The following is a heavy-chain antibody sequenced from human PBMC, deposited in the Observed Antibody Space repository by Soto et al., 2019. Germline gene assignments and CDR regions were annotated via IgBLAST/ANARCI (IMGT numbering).Heavy chain of an antibody. CDR3: ARGRPAAVSTLPFLDS. V-gene: IGHV3-33*01. Sequence: QVQLVESGGGVVQPGRSLRLSCAASGFSFSTYDMHWVRQAPGKGLEWVTVLWYDGSRTYYADSVKGRFTISRDTSQNMLYLQMNSLRDEDTAVYYCARGRPAAVSTLPFLDSWGQGTLVTVSS. J-gene: IGHJ4*02. CDR2: LWYDGSRT. D-gene: IGHD3-16*01. CDR1: GFSFSTYD.